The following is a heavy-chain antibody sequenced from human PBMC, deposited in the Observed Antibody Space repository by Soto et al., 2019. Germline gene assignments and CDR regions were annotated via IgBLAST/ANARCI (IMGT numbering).Heavy chain of an antibody. V-gene: IGHV5-10-1*01. Sequence: GEALKISCRGSGYSFTSYWMSWVRQMPGKGLEWMGRIDPSDSYTNYSPSFQGHVTISADKSISTAYLQWSSLKASDTAMYYCTIFGVADDAFDIWGQGTMVTVSS. J-gene: IGHJ3*02. CDR1: GYSFTSYW. D-gene: IGHD3-3*01. CDR2: IDPSDSYT. CDR3: TIFGVADDAFDI.